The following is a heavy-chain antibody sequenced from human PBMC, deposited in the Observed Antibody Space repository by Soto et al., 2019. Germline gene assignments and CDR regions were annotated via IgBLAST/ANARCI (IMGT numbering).Heavy chain of an antibody. D-gene: IGHD3-3*01. CDR3: ARGQRFSDWFDP. V-gene: IGHV4-4*07. CDR2: IYSSGST. J-gene: IGHJ5*02. CDR1: GGTSSGYY. Sequence: ETLSLTCTVTGGTSSGYYWTWIRQSAGGGLEWIGRIYSSGSTNYNPSLKSRVTISLDTSMNHFSLRLSSVTAADTAVYYCARGQRFSDWFDPWGQGTLVTVSS.